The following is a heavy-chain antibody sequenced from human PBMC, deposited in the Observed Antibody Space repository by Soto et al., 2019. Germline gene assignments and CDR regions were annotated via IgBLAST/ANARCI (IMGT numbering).Heavy chain of an antibody. V-gene: IGHV3-49*04. CDR3: TRGTYFSDSSGYTRCFDY. CDR1: GFTFGDYA. CDR2: IRSKAYGGTT. J-gene: IGHJ4*02. D-gene: IGHD3-22*01. Sequence: HPGGSLRLSCTASGFTFGDYAMSWVRQAPGKGLEWVGFIRSKAYGGTTEYAASVKGRFTISRDDSKSIAYLQMNSLKTEDTAVYYCTRGTYFSDSSGYTRCFDYWGQGTLVTVSS.